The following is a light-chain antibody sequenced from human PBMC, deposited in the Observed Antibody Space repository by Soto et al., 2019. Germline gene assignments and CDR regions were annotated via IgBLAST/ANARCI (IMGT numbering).Light chain of an antibody. V-gene: IGKV3-15*01. J-gene: IGKJ5*01. CDR2: GAS. CDR3: QQYNNWPPIT. CDR1: QSVSNN. Sequence: IVMTQSPATLSVSPWEKATLSCRASQSVSNNLAWFQQKPGQVPRLLIYGASNRATGVSARFSGSGSGTEFTLTISSLQSEDFAVYYCQQYNNWPPITFGQGTRLEIK.